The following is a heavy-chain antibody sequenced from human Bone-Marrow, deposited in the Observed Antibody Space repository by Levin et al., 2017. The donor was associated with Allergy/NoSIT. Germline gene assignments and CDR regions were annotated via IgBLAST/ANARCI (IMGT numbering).Heavy chain of an antibody. CDR3: AREEANYYDSSPLTY. CDR1: GGSISSGDYY. Sequence: SETLSLTCTVSGGSISSGDYYWSWIRQPPGKGLEWIGYIYYSGSTYYNPSLKSRVTISVDTSKNQFSLKLSSVTAADTAVYYCAREEANYYDSSPLTYWGQGTLVTVSS. D-gene: IGHD3-22*01. J-gene: IGHJ4*02. V-gene: IGHV4-30-4*01. CDR2: IYYSGST.